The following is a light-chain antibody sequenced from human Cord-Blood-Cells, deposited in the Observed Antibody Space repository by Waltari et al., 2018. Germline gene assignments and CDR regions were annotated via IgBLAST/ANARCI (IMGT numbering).Light chain of an antibody. Sequence: QSALTQPASVSGSPGPSITLPCTGTSSHVGGYNYVSWYQQHPGKAPKLMIYDVSNRPSGVSNRFSGSKSGNTASLTISGLQAEDEADYYCSSYTSSSTRVFGGGTKLTVL. CDR3: SSYTSSSTRV. CDR1: SSHVGGYNY. CDR2: DVS. J-gene: IGLJ3*02. V-gene: IGLV2-14*01.